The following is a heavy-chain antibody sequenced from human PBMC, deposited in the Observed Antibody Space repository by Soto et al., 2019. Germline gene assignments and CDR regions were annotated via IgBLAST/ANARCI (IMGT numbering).Heavy chain of an antibody. D-gene: IGHD1-1*01. CDR3: ARGPVGWNYSYYYYMDV. Sequence: ASVKVSCKASGYTFTSYDINWVRQATGQGLEWMGWMNPNSGNTGYAQKFQGRVTMTRNTSISTAYMELSSLRSEDTAVYYCARGPVGWNYSYYYYMDVWGKGTTVTVSS. CDR2: MNPNSGNT. J-gene: IGHJ6*03. CDR1: GYTFTSYD. V-gene: IGHV1-8*01.